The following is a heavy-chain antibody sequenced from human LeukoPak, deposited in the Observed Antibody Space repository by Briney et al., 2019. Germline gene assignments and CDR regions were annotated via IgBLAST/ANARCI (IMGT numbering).Heavy chain of an antibody. CDR1: GGSISSGDYY. V-gene: IGHV4-30-4*01. D-gene: IGHD2-2*01. Sequence: SQTLSLTCTVSGGSISSGDYYWSWFRKPPGKGREWIGKIYYSGSTYYNPSLKSRVTISVDTSKNQFSLKLSSVTAADTAVYYCAREVVVPAATLNYYYYYGMDVWGQGTTVTVSS. J-gene: IGHJ6*02. CDR3: AREVVVPAATLNYYYYYGMDV. CDR2: IYYSGST.